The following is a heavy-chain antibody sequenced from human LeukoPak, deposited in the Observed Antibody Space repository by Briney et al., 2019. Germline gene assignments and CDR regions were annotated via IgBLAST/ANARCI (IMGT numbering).Heavy chain of an antibody. CDR1: GGSISSYY. V-gene: IGHV4-59*01. CDR3: ARTYDILTGYYPNWFDP. Sequence: SETLSLTCTVSGGSISSYYWSWIRQPPGKGLGWIGYIYYSGSTNYNPSLKSRVTISVDTSKNQFSLKLSSVTAADTAVYYCARTYDILTGYYPNWFDPWGQGTLVTVSS. J-gene: IGHJ5*02. D-gene: IGHD3-9*01. CDR2: IYYSGST.